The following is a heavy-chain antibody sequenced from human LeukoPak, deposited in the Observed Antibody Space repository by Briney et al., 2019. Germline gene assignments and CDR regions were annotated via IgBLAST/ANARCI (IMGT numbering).Heavy chain of an antibody. V-gene: IGHV1-2*02. CDR2: INPNSGGT. D-gene: IGHD3-10*01. J-gene: IGHJ5*02. CDR1: GYTFTGYY. CDR3: AREGDYYGSGRDGFDP. Sequence: GASVKVSCKASGYTFTGYYMHWVRQAPGQGLEWMGWINPNSGGTNYAQKFQGRVTMTRDTSISTAYMELSRLRSDDTAVYYCAREGDYYGSGRDGFDPWGQGTLVTVSS.